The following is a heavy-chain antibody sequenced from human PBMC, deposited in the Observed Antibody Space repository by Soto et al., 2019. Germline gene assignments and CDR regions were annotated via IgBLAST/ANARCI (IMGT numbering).Heavy chain of an antibody. J-gene: IGHJ4*02. V-gene: IGHV1-46*01. CDR3: ARGWYAMVATHLDY. CDR1: GYTFTNYY. D-gene: IGHD5-12*01. Sequence: ASVKVSCKASGYTFTNYYIHWVRQALGQGLEWMGIINPSAGSTSYAQKFQGRVAMTRDTSTSTVYLQLSSLRSDDTAVYYCARGWYAMVATHLDYWGQGTLVTVSS. CDR2: INPSAGST.